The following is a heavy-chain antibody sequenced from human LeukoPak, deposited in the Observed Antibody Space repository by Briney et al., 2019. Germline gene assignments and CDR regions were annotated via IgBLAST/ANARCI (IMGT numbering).Heavy chain of an antibody. Sequence: SETLSLTCTVSGGSMNDHYWTWIRQPPENGLELIGHIYSSGTTAYTPSLKSRVTMSIDTSRNQFSLNVFSVTAADSAVYYCARFNSGCSAASCYVHYWGQGILVIVSS. V-gene: IGHV4-59*11. D-gene: IGHD2-2*01. CDR2: IYSSGTT. J-gene: IGHJ4*02. CDR1: GGSMNDHY. CDR3: ARFNSGCSAASCYVHY.